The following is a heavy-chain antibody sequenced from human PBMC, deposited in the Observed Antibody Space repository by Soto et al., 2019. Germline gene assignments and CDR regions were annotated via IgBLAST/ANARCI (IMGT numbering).Heavy chain of an antibody. CDR3: ARGRKVYSSTWFVD. D-gene: IGHD6-13*01. Sequence: SETLSLTCAVYGGSFSGYSWSWIRQPPGKGLEWIGEINHSGSTNYNPSFKTRVTISVDTSKNQFSLKLSSVTAADTAVYYCARGRKVYSSTWFVDWGQATLVTVSS. J-gene: IGHJ4*02. CDR2: INHSGST. V-gene: IGHV4-34*01. CDR1: GGSFSGYS.